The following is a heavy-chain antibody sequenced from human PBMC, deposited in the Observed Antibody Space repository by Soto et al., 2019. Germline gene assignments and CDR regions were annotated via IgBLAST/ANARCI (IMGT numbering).Heavy chain of an antibody. V-gene: IGHV4-39*01. CDR2: IYYSGST. Sequence: QLQLQESGPGLVKPSATLSLTCTVSGGSISSSSYYWGWIRQPPGKVLEWIGSIYYSGSTYYNPSLKSRLTIPVDTSKNQFSLKLSSVTAADTAVYYCARRVQWLGVGDFDYWGQGTLVTVSS. CDR1: GGSISSSSYY. J-gene: IGHJ4*02. CDR3: ARRVQWLGVGDFDY. D-gene: IGHD6-19*01.